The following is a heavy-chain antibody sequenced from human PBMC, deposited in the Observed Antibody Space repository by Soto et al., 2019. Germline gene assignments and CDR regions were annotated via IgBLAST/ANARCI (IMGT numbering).Heavy chain of an antibody. CDR1: GCTLSIYT. CDR2: IIPILGIA. Sequence: GASVKVSCTASGCTLSIYTIICVRQAPGQGLEWMGRIIPILGIANYAQKFQGRVTITADKSTSTAYMELSSLRSEDTAVYYCARSITMVRSHNYYMDVWVKGTTVTVSS. CDR3: ARSITMVRSHNYYMDV. D-gene: IGHD3-10*01. J-gene: IGHJ6*03. V-gene: IGHV1-69*02.